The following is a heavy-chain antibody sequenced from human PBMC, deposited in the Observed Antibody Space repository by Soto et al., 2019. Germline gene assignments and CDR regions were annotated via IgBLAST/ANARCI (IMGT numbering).Heavy chain of an antibody. CDR3: ARDLRGEGYNPFDY. CDR1: GGTFSSYT. V-gene: IGHV1-69*08. J-gene: IGHJ4*02. Sequence: QVQLVQSGAEVKKPGSSVKVSCKASGGTFSSYTISWVRQAPGQGLEWMGRIIPILGIANYAQKFQGRVTITADKSTSTAYMELSSLRSEDTAVYYCARDLRGEGYNPFDYWGQGTLVTVSS. D-gene: IGHD1-1*01. CDR2: IIPILGIA.